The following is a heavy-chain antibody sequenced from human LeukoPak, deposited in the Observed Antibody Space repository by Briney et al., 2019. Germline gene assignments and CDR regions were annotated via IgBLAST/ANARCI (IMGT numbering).Heavy chain of an antibody. V-gene: IGHV4-59*08. Sequence: SETLSLTCTVSGGSISSYYWSWIRQPPGKGLEWIGYIYYSGSTNYNPSLKSRVTISVDTSKNQFSLKLSSVTAADTAVYYCARHQPRRYCSSTSCYVSPYFDYWGQGTRVTVSS. D-gene: IGHD2-2*01. CDR3: ARHQPRRYCSSTSCYVSPYFDY. CDR2: IYYSGST. CDR1: GGSISSYY. J-gene: IGHJ4*02.